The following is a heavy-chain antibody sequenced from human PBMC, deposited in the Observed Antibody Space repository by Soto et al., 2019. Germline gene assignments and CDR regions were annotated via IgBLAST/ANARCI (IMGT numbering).Heavy chain of an antibody. CDR2: ITSSSTTI. CDR3: ARGRVGTAYFDY. D-gene: IGHD2-21*02. V-gene: IGHV3-48*02. Sequence: PGESLKISCAASGFTFTSNSMNWVRQAPGKGLEWISYITSSSTTIYYADSVKGRFTISRDNAKNSVYLQLNSLRDEDTALYYCARGRVGTAYFDYWGQGAMVTVYS. J-gene: IGHJ4*02. CDR1: GFTFTSNS.